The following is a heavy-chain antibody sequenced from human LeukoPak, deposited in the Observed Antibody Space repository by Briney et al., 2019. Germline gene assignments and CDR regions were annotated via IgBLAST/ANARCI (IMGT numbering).Heavy chain of an antibody. J-gene: IGHJ5*02. CDR1: GGTFSSYA. CDR2: IIPILGIA. V-gene: IGHV1-69*04. Sequence: GASVKASCKASGGTFSSYAISWVRQAPGQGLEWMGRIIPILGIANYAQKFQGRVTITADKSTSTVYMELSSLRSEDTAVYYCARDRIVVVVAATPWFDPWGQGTLVTVSS. CDR3: ARDRIVVVVAATPWFDP. D-gene: IGHD2-15*01.